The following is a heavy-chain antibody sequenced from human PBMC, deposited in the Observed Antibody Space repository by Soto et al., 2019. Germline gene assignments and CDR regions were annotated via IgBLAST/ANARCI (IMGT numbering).Heavy chain of an antibody. V-gene: IGHV4-39*01. Sequence: SETLSLSCAVFGGSTSSSSYYWGWIRQPPGKGLEWIGSIYQSGSAYYSPTLKSRVTIFVDTSKNQFSLKLRSLTAADTAVYYCARHVGGWYGEAFDIWGQGTMVTVSS. CDR1: GGSTSSSSYY. J-gene: IGHJ3*02. D-gene: IGHD6-19*01. CDR3: ARHVGGWYGEAFDI. CDR2: IYQSGSA.